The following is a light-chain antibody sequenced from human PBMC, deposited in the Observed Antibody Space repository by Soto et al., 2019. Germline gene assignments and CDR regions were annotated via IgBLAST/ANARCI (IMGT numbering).Light chain of an antibody. CDR1: QSISTW. CDR3: QRYNSYSWT. J-gene: IGKJ1*01. V-gene: IGKV1-5*01. CDR2: DAS. Sequence: DIQMTQSPSTLSASFGDRVIITCRASQSISTWLAWYQQKPGKAPKLLIYDASSLQSGVPSRFSGSGSGTEFTLTISGLQPDDFATYYCQRYNSYSWTFGQGTKVDIK.